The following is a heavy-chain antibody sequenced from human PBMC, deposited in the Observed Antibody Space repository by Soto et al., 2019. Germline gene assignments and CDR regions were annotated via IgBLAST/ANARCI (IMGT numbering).Heavy chain of an antibody. D-gene: IGHD3-22*01. CDR1: GFTFSSYA. Sequence: GGSLRLSCAASGFTFSSYAMSWVRQAPGKGLECVSAISVSGGSTYYADSVKGRFTISRDNAKNTLYLQMNSLRAEDTAVYYCARDFDYDSSGSPDYWGQGTLVTVSS. CDR2: ISVSGGST. J-gene: IGHJ4*02. V-gene: IGHV3-23*01. CDR3: ARDFDYDSSGSPDY.